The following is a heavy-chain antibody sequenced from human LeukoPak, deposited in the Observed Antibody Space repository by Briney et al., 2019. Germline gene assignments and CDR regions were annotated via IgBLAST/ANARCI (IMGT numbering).Heavy chain of an antibody. CDR2: INLNSGDT. V-gene: IGHV1-2*02. J-gene: IGHJ5*02. Sequence: ASVKVSCKASGDAFTAYYIHRARQAPGQGLEWMGWINLNSGDTYYAQNFQDRVTMTGDTSIRTAYLELSSLRSDDTAVFYCSKSYFDVLTNYYMWLAPWGQGTLVTVSS. CDR1: GDAFTAYY. CDR3: SKSYFDVLTNYYMWLAP. D-gene: IGHD3-9*01.